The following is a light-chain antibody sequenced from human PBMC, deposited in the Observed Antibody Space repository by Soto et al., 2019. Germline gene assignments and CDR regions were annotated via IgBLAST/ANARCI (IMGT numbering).Light chain of an antibody. CDR1: QSVGTF. CDR2: GAS. CDR3: QQYGSSLT. J-gene: IGKJ1*01. Sequence: EVVLTQTPGTLSLSPGGRASLSCRASQSVGTFLAWYQQRSGQAPRLLIYGASTRASGIPDRFSGSGSGTDFTLTISRLEPEDSGVYYCQQYGSSLTLGQGTKVDIK. V-gene: IGKV3-20*01.